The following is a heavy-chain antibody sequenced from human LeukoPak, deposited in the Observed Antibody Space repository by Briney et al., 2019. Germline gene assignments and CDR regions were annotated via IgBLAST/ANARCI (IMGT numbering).Heavy chain of an antibody. CDR3: AREGYTNGWYRN. CDR2: LHRDGSV. Sequence: PGGSLRLSCAASGFTVSDNNMIWVRQAPGKGLEWVSTLHRDGSVRYADSVNGRFTISRDDSKNTLYLQMNSLRAEDTAVYFCAREGYTNGWYRNWGQGTLVTVSS. D-gene: IGHD6-19*01. V-gene: IGHV3-53*01. CDR1: GFTVSDNN. J-gene: IGHJ4*02.